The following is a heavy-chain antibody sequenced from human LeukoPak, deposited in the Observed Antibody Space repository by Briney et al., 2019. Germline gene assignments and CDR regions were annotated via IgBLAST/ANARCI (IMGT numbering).Heavy chain of an antibody. CDR1: GGSITSKH. D-gene: IGHD6-19*01. CDR2: IYNTGST. Sequence: SETLSLTCTVSGGSITSKHWSWIRQPAGKGLEWIGRIYNTGSTNYNPSLKSRVTMSVDTSKNQFSLKLSSVTAADTAVYYCARASYSSGWYGAFDIWGQGTMVTVSS. CDR3: ARASYSSGWYGAFDI. J-gene: IGHJ3*02. V-gene: IGHV4-4*07.